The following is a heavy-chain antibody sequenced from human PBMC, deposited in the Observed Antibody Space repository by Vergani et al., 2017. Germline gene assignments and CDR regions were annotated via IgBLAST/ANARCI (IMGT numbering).Heavy chain of an antibody. CDR3: AKARGMARQLERRGAFDI. D-gene: IGHD1-1*01. CDR2: ISWNSGSI. CDR1: GFTFSSYA. Sequence: EVQLLESGGGLVQPGGSLRLSCAASGFTFSSYAMHWVRQAPGKGLEWVSGISWNSGSIGYADSVKGRFTISRDNAKNSLYLQMNSLRAEDTALYYCAKARGMARQLERRGAFDIWGQGTMVTVSS. V-gene: IGHV3-9*01. J-gene: IGHJ3*02.